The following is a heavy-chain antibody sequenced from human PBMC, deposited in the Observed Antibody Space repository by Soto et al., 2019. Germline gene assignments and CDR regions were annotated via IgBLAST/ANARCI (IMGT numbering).Heavy chain of an antibody. D-gene: IGHD3-10*01. CDR1: GFTFSSYW. CDR3: PRATYFYGSGIGY. V-gene: IGHV3-7*04. Sequence: EVQQVESGGGLVQPGGSLRLSCAASGFTFSSYWMSWVRQAPGKGLEWVANIKQDGSEKYYVDSVKGRFTISRDNAKNSQYLQPNSLRSADTAVYYAPRATYFYGSGIGYWGQGTLVTVST. CDR2: IKQDGSEK. J-gene: IGHJ4*02.